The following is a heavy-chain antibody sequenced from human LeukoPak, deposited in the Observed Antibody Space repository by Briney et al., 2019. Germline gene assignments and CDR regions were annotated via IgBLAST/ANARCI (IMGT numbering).Heavy chain of an antibody. V-gene: IGHV1-3*01. D-gene: IGHD1-14*01. CDR2: INVGNANT. J-gene: IGHJ4*02. CDR1: GYTFTRYI. CDR3: ARQPSAGLFYY. Sequence: ASVKVSYKASGYTFTRYIIHWVRPAPRQRLEWMGWINVGNANTQNSHSFQGRVTLTRNTSARTAYMEPSSLISEDTAVYYGARQPSAGLFYYWGQGTLVPVSS.